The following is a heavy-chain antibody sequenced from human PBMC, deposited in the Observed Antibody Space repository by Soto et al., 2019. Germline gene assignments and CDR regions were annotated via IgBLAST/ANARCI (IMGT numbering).Heavy chain of an antibody. CDR3: TRMSITIFGVRSYYYGMDV. D-gene: IGHD3-3*01. J-gene: IGHJ6*02. CDR1: GFTFSGSA. V-gene: IGHV3-73*01. CDR2: IRSKANSYAT. Sequence: GGSLRLSCAASGFTFSGSAMHLVRQASGKGLEWVGRIRSKANSYATAYAASVKGRFTISRDDSKNTAYLQMNSLKTEDTAVYYCTRMSITIFGVRSYYYGMDVWGQGTTVTVSS.